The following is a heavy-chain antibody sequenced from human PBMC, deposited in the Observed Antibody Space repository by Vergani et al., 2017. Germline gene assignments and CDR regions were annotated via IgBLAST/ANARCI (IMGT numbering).Heavy chain of an antibody. V-gene: IGHV4-39*01. J-gene: IGHJ4*02. CDR3: ASTRGACRAAYCHSYDF. CDR2: MDYSGST. D-gene: IGHD2-15*01. CDR1: GDSVISTDYH. Sequence: QVQLQESGPGLVKPSETLSLTFTVSGDSVISTDYHWGWIRQPPGKGLEWIGSMDYSGSTSYNPSLESLISISFETPKNQFSLRMASVTAADTAVYYCASTRGACRAAYCHSYDFWGPGTLVGVSS.